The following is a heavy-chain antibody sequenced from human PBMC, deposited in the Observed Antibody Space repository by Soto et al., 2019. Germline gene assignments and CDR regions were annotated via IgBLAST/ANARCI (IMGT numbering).Heavy chain of an antibody. CDR1: GYSFKDHY. Sequence: AASVKVSCKASGYSFKDHYMRWVRQAPGRGLEWVGIINPSGEHTNYAQQFRGRVAMTRDTSTSTAYMELRSLRSEDTAVYFCARISCKGGSCYFDFDHWGQGTLVTVSS. V-gene: IGHV1-46*02. CDR2: INPSGEHT. CDR3: ARISCKGGSCYFDFDH. J-gene: IGHJ4*02. D-gene: IGHD2-15*01.